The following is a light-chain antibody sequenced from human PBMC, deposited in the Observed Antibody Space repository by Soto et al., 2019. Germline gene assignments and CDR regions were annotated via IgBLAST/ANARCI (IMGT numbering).Light chain of an antibody. CDR2: DVS. CDR3: AAYTTSSTLV. J-gene: IGLJ3*02. Sequence: QSALTQPASVSGSPGQSITISCAGPSADVGAYDYVSWYQHHPGKVPKLMIYDVSDRPSGVSTRFSGSKSANMASLTISGLQADDEADYYCAAYTTSSTLVFGGGTKVTVL. CDR1: SADVGAYDY. V-gene: IGLV2-14*03.